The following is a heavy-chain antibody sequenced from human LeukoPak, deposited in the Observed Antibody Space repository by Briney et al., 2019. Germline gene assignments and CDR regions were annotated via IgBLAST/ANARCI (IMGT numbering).Heavy chain of an antibody. J-gene: IGHJ4*02. CDR3: ARKWVRGVKSTDY. CDR2: IYTSGST. D-gene: IGHD3-10*01. Sequence: SETLSLTCTVSGDSISSFYWSWIRQPAGKGLEWIGHIYTSGSTNYSPSLRSRVTMSVDTSKNQFSLKLSSVTAADTAMYYCARKWVRGVKSTDYWGQGTLVTVSS. CDR1: GDSISSFY. V-gene: IGHV4-4*07.